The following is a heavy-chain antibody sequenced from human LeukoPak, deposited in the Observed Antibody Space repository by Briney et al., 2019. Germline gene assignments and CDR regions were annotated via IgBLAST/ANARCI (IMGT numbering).Heavy chain of an antibody. CDR1: GFTFSDYA. CDR2: ISDTGRRT. J-gene: IGHJ4*02. CDR3: ARHDSFIPY. Sequence: GESLKISCAASGFTFSDYAMSWVRQAAGKGLEWVSGISDTGRRTYYTDSVKGRFTISRDDSKKTVYLQMKTLTAEDTAIYFCARHDSFIPYWGQGTLVTVSS. D-gene: IGHD5-18*01. V-gene: IGHV3-23*01.